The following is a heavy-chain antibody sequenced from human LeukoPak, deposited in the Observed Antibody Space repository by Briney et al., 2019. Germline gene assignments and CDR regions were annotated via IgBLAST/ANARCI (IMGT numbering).Heavy chain of an antibody. D-gene: IGHD4-23*01. J-gene: IGHJ4*02. CDR2: IYHSGSA. CDR3: ARGFGGNSYLDY. Sequence: PSQTLSLTCDVSGASISSGGYSWSWIRQPPGKGLEWIGYIYHSGSAYYNPSLKSRITISVDRSKNHFSLRLSSVTAADTAVYYCARGFGGNSYLDYWGQGTLVTVSS. V-gene: IGHV4-30-2*01. CDR1: GASISSGGYS.